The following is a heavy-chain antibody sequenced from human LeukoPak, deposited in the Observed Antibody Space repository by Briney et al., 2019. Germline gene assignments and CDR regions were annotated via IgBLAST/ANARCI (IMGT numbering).Heavy chain of an antibody. J-gene: IGHJ3*02. Sequence: SETLSLTCTVSGGSISSGDYYWSWIRQPPGKGLEWIGYIYYSGSTYYNPSLKSRVTISVDTSKNQFSLKLSSVTAADTAVYYCASSGYYDFWSAFDIWGQGTMVTVSS. V-gene: IGHV4-30-4*02. CDR3: ASSGYYDFWSAFDI. D-gene: IGHD3-3*01. CDR2: IYYSGST. CDR1: GGSISSGDYY.